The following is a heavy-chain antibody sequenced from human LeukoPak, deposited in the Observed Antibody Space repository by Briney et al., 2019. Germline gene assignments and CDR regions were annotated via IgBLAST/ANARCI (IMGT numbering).Heavy chain of an antibody. Sequence: SETLSLTCTVSGDSFSSVTDYWAWIRQPPGKGLEWIASGDYSGGTYYNPSLESRVAISADMSKNQFSLKLSSVTAADTAVYYCARDGDYYDSTGSVRAFDIWGQGTMVTVSS. V-gene: IGHV4-39*07. J-gene: IGHJ3*02. D-gene: IGHD3-22*01. CDR3: ARDGDYYDSTGSVRAFDI. CDR1: GDSFSSVTDY. CDR2: GDYSGGT.